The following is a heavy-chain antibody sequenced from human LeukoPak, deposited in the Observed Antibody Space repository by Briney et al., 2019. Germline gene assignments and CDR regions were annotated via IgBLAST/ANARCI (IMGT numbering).Heavy chain of an antibody. CDR1: GGSISSYY. CDR2: IYYSGST. D-gene: IGHD4-17*01. CDR3: AGHVRATTSFDY. V-gene: IGHV4-59*08. J-gene: IGHJ4*02. Sequence: PSETLSLTCTVSGGSISSYYWSWIRQPPGKGLEWIGYIYYSGSTNYNPSLKSRVTISVDTSKNQFSLKLSSVTAADTAVYYCAGHVRATTSFDYWGQGTLVTVSS.